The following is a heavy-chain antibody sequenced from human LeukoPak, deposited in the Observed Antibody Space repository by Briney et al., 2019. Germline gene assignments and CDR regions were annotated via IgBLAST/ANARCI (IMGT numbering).Heavy chain of an antibody. CDR2: ISSSSSYI. D-gene: IGHD3-22*01. CDR3: ARDLGADSSGYYP. Sequence: SGGSLRLSCAASGFTFSSYSMNWVRQAPGKGLEWVSSISSSSSYIYYADSVKGRLTISRDNAKNSLYLQMNSLRAEDTAVYYCARDLGADSSGYYPWGQGTLVTVSS. J-gene: IGHJ5*02. CDR1: GFTFSSYS. V-gene: IGHV3-21*01.